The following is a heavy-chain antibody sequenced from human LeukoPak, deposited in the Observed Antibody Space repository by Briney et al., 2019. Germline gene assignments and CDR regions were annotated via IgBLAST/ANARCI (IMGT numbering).Heavy chain of an antibody. CDR1: GYSFTNYW. Sequence: GESLKISCKGSGYSFTNYWIGWVRQLPGKGLEWMAVIYLGDSDIRYSPSFQGQVTISADKSISTAYLQWSRLKASDTAMYYCAGALGNDYSNYVGWFDPWGQGTLVTVSS. CDR3: AGALGNDYSNYVGWFDP. CDR2: IYLGDSDI. D-gene: IGHD4-11*01. V-gene: IGHV5-51*01. J-gene: IGHJ5*02.